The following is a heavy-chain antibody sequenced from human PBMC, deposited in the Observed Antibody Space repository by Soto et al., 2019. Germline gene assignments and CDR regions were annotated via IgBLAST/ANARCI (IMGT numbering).Heavy chain of an antibody. CDR2: ISHSGST. CDR3: ARPKTIGAAAGKGWFDP. Sequence: TSETLSLTCSVSGGSISSSSNYWGWIRQPPGEGLEWIGTISHSGSTYYNPSLKSRVTIFADTSKNQFSLKLTYVTAADTAMYYCARPKTIGAAAGKGWFDPWGQGTLVTVSS. CDR1: GGSISSSSNY. V-gene: IGHV4-39*01. J-gene: IGHJ5*02. D-gene: IGHD6-13*01.